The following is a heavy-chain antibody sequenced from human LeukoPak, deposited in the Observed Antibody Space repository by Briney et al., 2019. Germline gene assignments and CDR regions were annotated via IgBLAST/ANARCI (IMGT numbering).Heavy chain of an antibody. CDR2: ISGSGGST. V-gene: IGHV3-23*01. Sequence: GGSLRLSCAASGFTFSSYAMSWVRQAPGKGLEWVSAISGSGGSTYYADSVKGRFTMSRDNSKNTLYLQMNSLRAEDTAVYYCAKDRVDIVATIFYYGMDVWGQGTTVTVSS. CDR1: GFTFSSYA. J-gene: IGHJ6*02. CDR3: AKDRVDIVATIFYYGMDV. D-gene: IGHD5-12*01.